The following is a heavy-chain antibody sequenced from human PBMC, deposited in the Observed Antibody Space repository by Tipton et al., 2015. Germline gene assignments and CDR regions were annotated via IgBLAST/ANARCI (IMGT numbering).Heavy chain of an antibody. Sequence: SGFTFSSYGMHWVRQAPGKGLEWVAVIWYDGGNKYYADSVKGRFTISRDNSKNTLYLQMNSLRAEDTAVYYCAREDDSIPAYWGQGTLVTVSS. CDR2: IWYDGGNK. CDR1: GFTFSSYG. J-gene: IGHJ4*02. D-gene: IGHD3-22*01. V-gene: IGHV3-33*01. CDR3: AREDDSIPAY.